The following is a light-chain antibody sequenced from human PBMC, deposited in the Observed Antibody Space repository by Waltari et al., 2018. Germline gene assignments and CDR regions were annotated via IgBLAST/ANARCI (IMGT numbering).Light chain of an antibody. V-gene: IGLV2-14*03. CDR1: SSDVGGYNY. Sequence: QSALTQPASVSGSPGQSITISCTGTSSDVGGYNYVSWYQHHPGKAPRLMIYDVSNRHSGVSNRFSGAKSGNTASLTISGLQDEDEAEYYCSSYTSSRTVVFGGGTQVTVI. CDR2: DVS. CDR3: SSYTSSRTVV. J-gene: IGLJ2*01.